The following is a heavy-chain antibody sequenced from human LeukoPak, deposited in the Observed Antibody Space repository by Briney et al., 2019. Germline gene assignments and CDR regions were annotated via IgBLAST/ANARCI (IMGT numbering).Heavy chain of an antibody. D-gene: IGHD1-14*01. CDR2: IYYSGST. Sequence: PSETLSLTCTVSGGSISSYYWSWIRQPPGKGLERIGYIYYSGSTNYNPPLKSRVTISVDTSKNQFSLKLSSVTAADTAVYYCARERNPLDYWGQGTLVTVSS. J-gene: IGHJ4*02. CDR3: ARERNPLDY. CDR1: GGSISSYY. V-gene: IGHV4-59*12.